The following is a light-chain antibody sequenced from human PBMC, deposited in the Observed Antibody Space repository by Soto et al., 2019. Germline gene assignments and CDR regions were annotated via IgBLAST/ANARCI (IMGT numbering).Light chain of an antibody. CDR2: GAS. CDR1: QSVHNF. V-gene: IGKV3D-15*01. Sequence: EVVLTQSPATLSLSAGDRAALSCKASQSVHNFLAWYQQKPGQAPRLLIYGASNRAAGIPARFSGSGSGTDFTLTISSLQSEDFAVYYCQQYNSWPLTFGGGTKVDI. J-gene: IGKJ4*01. CDR3: QQYNSWPLT.